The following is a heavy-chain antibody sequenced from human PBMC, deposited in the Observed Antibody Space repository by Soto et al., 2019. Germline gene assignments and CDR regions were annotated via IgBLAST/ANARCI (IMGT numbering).Heavy chain of an antibody. Sequence: QVQLQESGPGLVKPSGTLSLTCAVSGGSISSSNWWGWVRQPPGKGLEWIGEVYHRGSTNYNTPLKRRVTISVDKSTNPLSLELSSVTAADTAVYYCARGVGWYAGEYFQHWGQGTLVTVSS. V-gene: IGHV4-4*02. J-gene: IGHJ1*01. CDR2: VYHRGST. D-gene: IGHD6-19*01. CDR1: GGSISSSNW. CDR3: ARGVGWYAGEYFQH.